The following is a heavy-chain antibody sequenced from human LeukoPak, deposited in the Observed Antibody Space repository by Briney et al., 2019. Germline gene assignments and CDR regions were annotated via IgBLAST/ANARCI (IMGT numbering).Heavy chain of an antibody. CDR3: ASIIVAAAGRGYYYYGMDV. J-gene: IGHJ6*02. V-gene: IGHV5-51*01. CDR2: IYPGDSDT. CDR1: GYSFASFW. D-gene: IGHD6-13*01. Sequence: GESLKISCKGSGYSFASFWIGWVRQMPGKGLEWMGIIYPGDSDTRYSPSFQGQATISADKSISTTYVQWSSLKASDTAMYYCASIIVAAAGRGYYYYGMDVWGQGTTVTVSS.